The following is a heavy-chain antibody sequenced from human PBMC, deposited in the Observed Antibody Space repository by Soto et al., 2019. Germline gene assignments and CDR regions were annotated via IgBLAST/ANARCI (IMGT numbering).Heavy chain of an antibody. Sequence: QVRLVQSGAEVKEPGDSVRVSCEASGYTFTAYHIHWVRQAPGQGLEWMGWINPKFGDTGYAQDFQGRVSMTSDMSISTVYMELSRLTSDDTAIYYCARDIQSVGPRANDAFDVWGQGTMITVSS. V-gene: IGHV1-2*02. CDR1: GYTFTAYH. CDR2: INPKFGDT. CDR3: ARDIQSVGPRANDAFDV. D-gene: IGHD5-18*01. J-gene: IGHJ3*01.